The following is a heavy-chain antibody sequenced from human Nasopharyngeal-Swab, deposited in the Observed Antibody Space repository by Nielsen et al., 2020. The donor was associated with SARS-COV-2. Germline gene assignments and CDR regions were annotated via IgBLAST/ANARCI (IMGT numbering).Heavy chain of an antibody. J-gene: IGHJ6*02. Sequence: LSLTCAASGFTFDDYAMHWVRQPPGKGLEWVSGVNRNNAAIHYADSVKGRFTISRDNAKNSLYLQMNSLRSEDTALYYCAKDVNSALVSGYGMDVWGRGTTVTVSS. CDR3: AKDVNSALVSGYGMDV. CDR2: VNRNNAAI. D-gene: IGHD5-18*01. CDR1: GFTFDDYA. V-gene: IGHV3-9*01.